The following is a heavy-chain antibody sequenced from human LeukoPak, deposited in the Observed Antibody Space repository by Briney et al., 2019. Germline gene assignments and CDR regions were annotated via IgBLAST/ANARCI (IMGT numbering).Heavy chain of an antibody. CDR1: GGSISSGSYY. D-gene: IGHD2-2*01. J-gene: IGHJ5*02. CDR3: ARTEGYNWFDP. CDR2: IYTSGST. Sequence: PSETLSLTCTVSGGSISSGSYYWSWIRQPAGKGLEWIGRIYTSGSTNYNPSLKSRVTISVGTSKNQFSLKLSSVTAADTAVYYCARTEGYNWFDPWGQGTLVTVSS. V-gene: IGHV4-61*02.